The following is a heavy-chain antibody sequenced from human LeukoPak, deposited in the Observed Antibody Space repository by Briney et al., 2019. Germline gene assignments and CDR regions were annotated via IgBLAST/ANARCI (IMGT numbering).Heavy chain of an antibody. V-gene: IGHV3-11*01. CDR2: ISSSGSNI. D-gene: IGHD2-15*01. CDR1: GFTFNDYY. Sequence: GGSLRLSCAASGFTFNDYYMSWIRQAPGKGLEWVSYISSSGSNIYYADSVKGRFTISRDNAKNSLYLQLNRLATADSALYYCAKQDRGVGLFDYWGQGTLVTVSS. CDR3: AKQDRGVGLFDY. J-gene: IGHJ4*02.